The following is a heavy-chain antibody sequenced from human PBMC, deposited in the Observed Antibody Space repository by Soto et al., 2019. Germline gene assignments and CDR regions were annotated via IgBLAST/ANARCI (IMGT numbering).Heavy chain of an antibody. CDR2: IYYSGST. CDR3: ARGGTAMAIFDY. J-gene: IGHJ4*02. CDR1: GGSISSGGYY. D-gene: IGHD5-18*01. Sequence: LSLTCTVSGGSISSGGYYWSWIRQHPGKGLELIGYIYYSGSTYYNPSLKSRVTISGDTYKNQFSLKLSSVTAADTAVYYCARGGTAMAIFDYWGQGTLVTVSS. V-gene: IGHV4-31*03.